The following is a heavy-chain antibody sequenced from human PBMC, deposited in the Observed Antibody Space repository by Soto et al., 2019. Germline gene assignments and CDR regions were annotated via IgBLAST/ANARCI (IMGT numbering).Heavy chain of an antibody. Sequence: ESGGGLVQPGRSLRLSCAASGFTFDDYAMHWVRQAPGKGLEWVSGISWNSGSIGYADSVKGRFTISRDNAKNSLYLQMNSLRAEDTALYYCAKGFNYYGSGGCDYWGQGTLVTVSS. J-gene: IGHJ4*02. CDR1: GFTFDDYA. CDR2: ISWNSGSI. D-gene: IGHD3-10*01. V-gene: IGHV3-9*01. CDR3: AKGFNYYGSGGCDY.